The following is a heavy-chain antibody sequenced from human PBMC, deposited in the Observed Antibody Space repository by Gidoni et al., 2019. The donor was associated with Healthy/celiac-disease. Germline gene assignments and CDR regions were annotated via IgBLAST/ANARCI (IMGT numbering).Heavy chain of an antibody. J-gene: IGHJ4*02. CDR1: GFTFSSYS. D-gene: IGHD3-10*01. V-gene: IGHV3-30*04. Sequence: QVQLVASGGGVVQPGRSLRLSCASSGFTFSSYSMHWVRQAPGKVLECVAFISYDGSNKYYADSVKGRFTISRDNSKNTLYLQMNSLRAEDTAVYYCAREMYYYGSGSPFDYWGQGTLVTVSS. CDR2: ISYDGSNK. CDR3: AREMYYYGSGSPFDY.